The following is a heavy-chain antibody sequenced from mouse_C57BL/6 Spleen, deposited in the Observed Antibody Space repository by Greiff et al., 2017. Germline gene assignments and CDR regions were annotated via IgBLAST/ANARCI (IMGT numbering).Heavy chain of an antibody. V-gene: IGHV1-64*01. CDR1: GYTFTSYW. CDR2: IHPNSGST. J-gene: IGHJ4*01. CDR3: ARSLYYDYDEEGAMDY. D-gene: IGHD2-4*01. Sequence: QVQLQQSGAELVKPGASVKLSCKASGYTFTSYWMHWVKQRPGQGLEWIGMIHPNSGSTNYNEKFKSKATLTVDKSSSTAYMQLSSLTSEDSAVYYCARSLYYDYDEEGAMDYWGQGTSVTVSS.